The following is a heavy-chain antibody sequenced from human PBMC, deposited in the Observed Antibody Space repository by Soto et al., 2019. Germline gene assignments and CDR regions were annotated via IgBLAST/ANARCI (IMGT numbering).Heavy chain of an antibody. J-gene: IGHJ4*02. Sequence: PGESLKISCKDSGFSFASSWIGWVRQMPGKGLEWMGVIYPGDSDTRYSPSLQGQVTISADKSISTAYLQWSSLKASDTAMYYCARGDYRVLEFWGQGTLVTVSS. CDR2: IYPGDSDT. D-gene: IGHD4-4*01. CDR3: ARGDYRVLEF. V-gene: IGHV5-51*01. CDR1: GFSFASSW.